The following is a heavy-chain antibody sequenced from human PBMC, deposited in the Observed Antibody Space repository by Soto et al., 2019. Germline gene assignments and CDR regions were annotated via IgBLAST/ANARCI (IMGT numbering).Heavy chain of an antibody. D-gene: IGHD3-10*01. CDR3: AHSGITMVRGVRRWFDP. V-gene: IGHV2-5*02. J-gene: IGHJ5*02. Sequence: QITLKESGPTLVKPTQTLTLTCTFSGFSLSTSGVGVGWIRQPPGKALEWLALIYWDDDKRYSPSLKSRLTITQDPSKNQVVLTMTNMDPVDTATYYCAHSGITMVRGVRRWFDPWGQGTLVNVSS. CDR1: GFSLSTSGVG. CDR2: IYWDDDK.